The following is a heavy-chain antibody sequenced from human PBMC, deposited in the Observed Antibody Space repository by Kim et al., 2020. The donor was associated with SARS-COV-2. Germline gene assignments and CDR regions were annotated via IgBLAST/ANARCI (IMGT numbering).Heavy chain of an antibody. Sequence: KGRFTISRDNAKHYLYLQMNSLRAEDTALYYCARGRKQWLTYYYYYGMDVWGQGTTVTVSS. D-gene: IGHD6-19*01. CDR3: ARGRKQWLTYYYYYGMDV. V-gene: IGHV3-20*03. J-gene: IGHJ6*02.